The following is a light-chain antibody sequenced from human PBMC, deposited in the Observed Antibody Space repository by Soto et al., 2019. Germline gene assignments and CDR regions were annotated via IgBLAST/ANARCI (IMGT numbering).Light chain of an antibody. J-gene: IGKJ2*01. V-gene: IGKV3-20*01. Sequence: EIVLTQSPGTLSLSPGERATLSCRASQSVSSTYLAWYQQKPGQAPRLLIYGASSRATGIPDRFSGSGSGTDFTLTISRLEPEDFAVYYCQRYESSPFPCGQGTKLEIK. CDR1: QSVSSTY. CDR2: GAS. CDR3: QRYESSPFP.